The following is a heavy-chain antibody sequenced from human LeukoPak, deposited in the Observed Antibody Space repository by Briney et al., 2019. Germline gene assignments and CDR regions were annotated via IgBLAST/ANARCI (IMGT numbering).Heavy chain of an antibody. CDR1: GASLNGHY. V-gene: IGHV4-34*01. Sequence: PSETLSLTCAVYGASLNGHYWSWIRQPPGKGLEWIGEGSDVGGTKYNPSLKSRVTISVDTSKNQFSLKLSSVTAADTAVYYCARVSLRLGEFDAFDIWGQGTMVTVSS. CDR3: ARVSLRLGEFDAFDI. D-gene: IGHD3-16*01. J-gene: IGHJ3*02. CDR2: GSDVGGT.